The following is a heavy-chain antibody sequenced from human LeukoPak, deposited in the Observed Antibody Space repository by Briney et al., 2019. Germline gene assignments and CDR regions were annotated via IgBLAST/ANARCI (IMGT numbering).Heavy chain of an antibody. CDR3: ARDLKEKWELLGDHFDY. D-gene: IGHD1-26*01. Sequence: ASVKVSCKASGYSFADYYMHWVRQAPGQGLEWMGWIKPNSGGTRSAQKFQGRVTMTRDTSTSTVYMELSSLRYEDTAVYYCARDLKEKWELLGDHFDYWGQGTLVTVSS. V-gene: IGHV1-2*02. J-gene: IGHJ4*02. CDR1: GYSFADYY. CDR2: IKPNSGGT.